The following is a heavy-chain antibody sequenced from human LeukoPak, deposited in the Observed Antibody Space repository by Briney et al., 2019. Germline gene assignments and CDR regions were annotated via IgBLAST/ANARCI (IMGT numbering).Heavy chain of an antibody. V-gene: IGHV5-51*01. CDR3: ARQLTYYDSSGYCFDY. CDR1: GYSFTSYW. CDR2: IYPGDSDT. Sequence: GESLKISCKGSGYSFTSYWIGWVRQMPGKGLEWMGIIYPGDSDTRYSPPFQGQVTISADKSISTAYLQWSSLKASDTAMYYCARQLTYYDSSGYCFDYWGQGTLVTVSS. J-gene: IGHJ4*02. D-gene: IGHD3-22*01.